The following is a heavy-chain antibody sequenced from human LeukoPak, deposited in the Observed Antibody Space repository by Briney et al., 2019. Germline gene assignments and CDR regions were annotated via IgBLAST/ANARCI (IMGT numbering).Heavy chain of an antibody. CDR3: ARDLIYYDSRGYYWGAFDI. CDR2: TGVYNGKT. CDR1: GYNFTSYG. J-gene: IGHJ3*02. Sequence: ASVKVSCKASGYNFTSYGISWVRQAPGQGVEWMGWTGVYNGKTKYAQKLQGRVTMTTDTSTSTAYMELRSLRSDDTAVYYCARDLIYYDSRGYYWGAFDIWGQGTMVTV. V-gene: IGHV1-18*01. D-gene: IGHD3-22*01.